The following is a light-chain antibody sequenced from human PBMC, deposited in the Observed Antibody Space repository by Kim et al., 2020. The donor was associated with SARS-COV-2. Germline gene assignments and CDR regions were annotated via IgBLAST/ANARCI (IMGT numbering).Light chain of an antibody. V-gene: IGLV3-21*04. CDR1: NVGSKT. CDR3: QVWNSNSDHPGV. Sequence: PRRTARSTCGGDNVGSKTGQWYQQNPGQAPVLVIYYNSGRPSGIPERSSGSNSGNTATLTISRVEAGDEADYYCQVWNSNSDHPGVFGGGTKVTVL. J-gene: IGLJ3*02. CDR2: YNS.